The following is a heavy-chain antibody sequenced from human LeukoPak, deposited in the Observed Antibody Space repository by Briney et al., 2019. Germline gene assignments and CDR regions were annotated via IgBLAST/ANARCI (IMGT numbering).Heavy chain of an antibody. J-gene: IGHJ4*02. CDR3: VREGAQTSFDS. D-gene: IGHD3-16*01. Sequence: SQTLSLTCTVSDGSVTTGGYYWGWIRQPPGKGLEWIGYIYHTGNTYYTPSLKSRVTMSLDSPKNQFSLKLTSVTAADTAVYYCVREGAQTSFDSWGQGALVAVSS. V-gene: IGHV4-30-2*01. CDR2: IYHTGNT. CDR1: DGSVTTGGYY.